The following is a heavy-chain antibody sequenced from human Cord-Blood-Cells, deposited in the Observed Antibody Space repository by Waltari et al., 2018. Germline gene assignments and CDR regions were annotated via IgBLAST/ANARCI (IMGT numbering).Heavy chain of an antibody. CDR1: GYTFTSYD. D-gene: IGHD2-2*01. CDR2: RNPKSGNT. Sequence: QVQLVQSGAEVKKPGASVKVSCKASGYTFTSYDINWVRQATGQGLEWMGWRNPKSGNTGCAQKFQGRVTMTRNTSISTAYMELSSLRSEDTAVYYCARGGYCSSTSCSWFDPWGQGTLVTVSS. CDR3: ARGGYCSSTSCSWFDP. V-gene: IGHV1-8*01. J-gene: IGHJ5*02.